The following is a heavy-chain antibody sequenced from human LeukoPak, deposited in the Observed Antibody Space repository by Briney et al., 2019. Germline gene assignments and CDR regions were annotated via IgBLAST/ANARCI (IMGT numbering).Heavy chain of an antibody. CDR1: GGSISSGGYS. CDR3: ARYCSGDTCRYLDH. J-gene: IGHJ4*02. V-gene: IGHV4-31*03. D-gene: IGHD2-15*01. Sequence: SQTLSLTCTVSGGSISSGGYSWSWIRQLPGKGLEWMGYIHYTGYTFLIPSLKSRVTMSLGTSENQFSLKLSSVTAADTAVYYCARYCSGDTCRYLDHWGQGTLVTVSS. CDR2: IHYTGYT.